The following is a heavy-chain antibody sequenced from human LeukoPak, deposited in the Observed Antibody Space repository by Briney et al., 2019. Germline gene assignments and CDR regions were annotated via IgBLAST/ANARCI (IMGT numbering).Heavy chain of an antibody. J-gene: IGHJ4*02. V-gene: IGHV3-53*01. CDR3: MDLFI. D-gene: IGHD2-2*03. Sequence: GGSLRLSCAASGFSVSNNYMAWVRQAPGKGLEWVSFIYSGGSTYYADSVKGRFTISRDNSKNTLFLQMNSLRAEDTAVYHCMDLFIGGPGALVTVSS. CDR2: IYSGGST. CDR1: GFSVSNNY.